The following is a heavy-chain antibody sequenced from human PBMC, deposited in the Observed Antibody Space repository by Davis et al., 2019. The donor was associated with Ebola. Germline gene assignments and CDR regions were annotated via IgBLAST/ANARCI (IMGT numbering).Heavy chain of an antibody. Sequence: PGGSLRLSCKGSGYSFTSYWIGWVRQMPGKGLEWMGIIYPGDSDTRYSPSFQGRVTISADKSISTAYLQWSSLKASDTAMYYCARRTYGDYLDYFDYWGQGTLVTVSS. D-gene: IGHD4-17*01. CDR3: ARRTYGDYLDYFDY. CDR1: GYSFTSYW. CDR2: IYPGDSDT. J-gene: IGHJ4*02. V-gene: IGHV5-51*01.